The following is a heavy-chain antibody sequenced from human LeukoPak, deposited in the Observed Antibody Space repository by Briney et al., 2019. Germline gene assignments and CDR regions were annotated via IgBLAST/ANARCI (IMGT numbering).Heavy chain of an antibody. V-gene: IGHV3-23*01. J-gene: IGHJ5*02. CDR1: GFTVSSNY. Sequence: PGGSLRLSCAASGFTVSSNYMSWVRQAPGKGLEWVSAISGSGGSTYYADSVKGRFTISRDNSKNTLYLQMNSLRAEDTAVYYCAKDPDYSNYDWFDPWGQGTLVTVSS. CDR2: ISGSGGST. CDR3: AKDPDYSNYDWFDP. D-gene: IGHD4-11*01.